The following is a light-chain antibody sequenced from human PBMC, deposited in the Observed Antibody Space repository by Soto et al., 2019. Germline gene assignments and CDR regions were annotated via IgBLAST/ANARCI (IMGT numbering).Light chain of an antibody. CDR2: DAS. CDR1: KSVTCS. J-gene: IGKJ1*01. Sequence: EIVLTQSPATLSLFLGERATLSCRASKSVTCSFASDRQNPGKGPCLLFYDASKRATRIPPRFSGIGSQTAFTLTTPTLDPEACAVYHCQQRSKWPRTLGQGTKV. V-gene: IGKV3-11*01. CDR3: QQRSKWPRT.